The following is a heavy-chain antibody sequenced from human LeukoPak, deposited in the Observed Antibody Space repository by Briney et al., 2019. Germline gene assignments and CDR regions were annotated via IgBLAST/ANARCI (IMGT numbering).Heavy chain of an antibody. Sequence: SETLSLTCAVYGGSFSGYYWSWIRQPPGKGLEWIGEINHSGSTNYNPSLKSRVTISVDTSKNQFSLKLSSVTAADTAVYYCEREQYGDGDYWGQGTLVTVSS. J-gene: IGHJ4*02. CDR2: INHSGST. V-gene: IGHV4-34*01. CDR3: EREQYGDGDY. D-gene: IGHD4-17*01. CDR1: GGSFSGYY.